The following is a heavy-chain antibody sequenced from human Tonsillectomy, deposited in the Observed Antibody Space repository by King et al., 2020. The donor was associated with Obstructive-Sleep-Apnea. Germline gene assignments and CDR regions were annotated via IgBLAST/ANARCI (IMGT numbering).Heavy chain of an antibody. CDR1: GFTVSRYW. J-gene: IGHJ4*02. CDR3: SRELYGDYGVDY. V-gene: IGHV3-74*01. Sequence: VQLVESGGGLVQPGGSLRLSCAASGFTVSRYWMHWVRQAPGKGLVWVSGIKSDGSSASYADSVKGRFTISRDNAKKTLYLQMNSLRADDTAVYYCSRELYGDYGVDYWGQGTLVTVSS. D-gene: IGHD4-17*01. CDR2: IKSDGSSA.